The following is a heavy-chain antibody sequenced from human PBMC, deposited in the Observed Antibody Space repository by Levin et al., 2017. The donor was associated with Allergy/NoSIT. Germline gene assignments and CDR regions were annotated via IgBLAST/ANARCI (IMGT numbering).Heavy chain of an antibody. CDR2: IYYSGST. Sequence: SETLSLTCTVSGGSISSGGYYWSWIRQHPGTGLEWIGYIYYSGSTYYNPSLKSRVTISLDTSKTQFSLKLTSVTAADTAVYYCARDGGDSSSRYYFYYYIDVWGKGTTVTVSS. CDR1: GGSISSGGYY. V-gene: IGHV4-31*03. CDR3: ARDGGDSSSRYYFYYYIDV. J-gene: IGHJ6*03. D-gene: IGHD6-13*01.